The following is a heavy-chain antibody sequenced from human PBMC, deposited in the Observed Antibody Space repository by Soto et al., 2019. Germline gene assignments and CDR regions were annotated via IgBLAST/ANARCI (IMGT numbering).Heavy chain of an antibody. J-gene: IGHJ4*02. Sequence: SETLSLTCTVSGGSISSYYWSWIRQPPGKGLEWIGYIYYSGSTNYNPSLKSRVTISVDTSKNQFSLKLSSVTAADTAVYYCARVRRGYSGYDYFDYWGQGTLVTVSS. CDR1: GGSISSYY. V-gene: IGHV4-59*01. CDR3: ARVRRGYSGYDYFDY. D-gene: IGHD5-12*01. CDR2: IYYSGST.